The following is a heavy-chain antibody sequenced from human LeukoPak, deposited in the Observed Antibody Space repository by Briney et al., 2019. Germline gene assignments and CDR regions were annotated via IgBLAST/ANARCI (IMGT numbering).Heavy chain of an antibody. J-gene: IGHJ1*01. Sequence: PSETLSLTCAVYGGFFSGYYWSWIRQPPGKGLEWIGEVDHRGSTNYNPSLRSRVTISVDTSKNQFSLKLTSVTAADTAVYYCARGRIATNDFQHWGQGTLVTVSS. D-gene: IGHD6-13*01. V-gene: IGHV4-34*01. CDR3: ARGRIATNDFQH. CDR2: VDHRGST. CDR1: GGFFSGYY.